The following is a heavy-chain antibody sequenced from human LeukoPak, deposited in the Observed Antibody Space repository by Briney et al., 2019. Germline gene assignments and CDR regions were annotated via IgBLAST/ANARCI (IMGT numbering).Heavy chain of an antibody. CDR2: INPSGGST. V-gene: IGHV1-46*01. CDR3: ARDPRYDILTGYYDYYFDY. Sequence: ASVKVSCKASGYTFTSYYMHWVRQAPGQGLEWMGIINPSGGSTSYAQKFQGRVTMTRDTSTSTVYMELSSLRSEDTAVYYCARDPRYDILTGYYDYYFDYWGQGTLVTVSS. CDR1: GYTFTSYY. J-gene: IGHJ4*02. D-gene: IGHD3-9*01.